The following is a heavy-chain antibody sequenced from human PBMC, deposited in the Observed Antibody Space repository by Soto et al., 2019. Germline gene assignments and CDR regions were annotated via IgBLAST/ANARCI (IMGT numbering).Heavy chain of an antibody. CDR3: AREKHYYDSSGYFNDY. CDR1: GFTFSSYW. D-gene: IGHD3-22*01. Sequence: PGGSLRLSCAASGFTFSSYWMSWFRQAPGKGLEWVANIKQDGSEKYYVDSVKGRFTISRDNAKNSLYLQMNSLRAEDTAVYYCAREKHYYDSSGYFNDYWGQGTLVTVSS. CDR2: IKQDGSEK. V-gene: IGHV3-7*03. J-gene: IGHJ4*02.